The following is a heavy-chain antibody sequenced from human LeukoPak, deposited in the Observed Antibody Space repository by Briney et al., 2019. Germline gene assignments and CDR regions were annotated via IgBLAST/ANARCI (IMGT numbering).Heavy chain of an antibody. D-gene: IGHD6-19*01. CDR1: GFTFSSYA. J-gene: IGHJ4*02. V-gene: IGHV3-30-3*01. CDR3: ARVSGYSVAGFRFDY. CDR2: ISYDGSNK. Sequence: GGSLRLSCAASGFTFSSYAMHWVRQAPGKGLEWVAVISYDGSNKYYADSVKGRFTISRDNSKNTLYLQMNSLRAEDTAVYYCARVSGYSVAGFRFDYWGQGTLVTVSS.